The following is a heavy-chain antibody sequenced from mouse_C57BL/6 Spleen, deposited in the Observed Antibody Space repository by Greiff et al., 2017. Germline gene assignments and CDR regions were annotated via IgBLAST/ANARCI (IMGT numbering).Heavy chain of an antibody. CDR2: IDPSDSYT. CDR1: GYTFTSYW. CDR3: ARGDLLGFAY. V-gene: IGHV1-59*01. Sequence: QVQLQQPGAELVRPGTSVKLSCKASGYTFTSYWMHWVKQRPGQGLEWIGGIDPSDSYTNYNQKFKGKATLPVATSSSTAYMQISSLTSEDSAVYYCARGDLLGFAYWGQGTLVTVSA. J-gene: IGHJ3*01. D-gene: IGHD2-1*01.